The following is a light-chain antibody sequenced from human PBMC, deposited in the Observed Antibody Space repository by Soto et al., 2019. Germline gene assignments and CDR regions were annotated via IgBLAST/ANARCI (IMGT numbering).Light chain of an antibody. V-gene: IGKV1-9*01. Sequence: IQLTQSPSSLSASVGDRVTITCRASQGISSFLAWFQQKPGKAPKILIYAASTLQSGVPSRFRGSGSGTDFTLTISRLQSEDFETYYCQQLNSYPLTFGGGTKVDIK. CDR1: QGISSF. CDR3: QQLNSYPLT. J-gene: IGKJ4*01. CDR2: AAS.